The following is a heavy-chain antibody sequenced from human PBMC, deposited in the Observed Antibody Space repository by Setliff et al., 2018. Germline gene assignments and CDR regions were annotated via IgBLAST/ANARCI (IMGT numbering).Heavy chain of an antibody. V-gene: IGHV4-59*01. CDR3: ARDFSTPHFGVARGSYYYYYMDV. CDR1: GGSISSYY. Sequence: SETLSLTCSVSGGSISSYYWSWIRQPPGKGLDWIGNIHTSGTKYNPSLKSRVTISIDTSKSQFSLKLSSVTAADTAVYYCARDFSTPHFGVARGSYYYYYMDVWGKGTTVTVSS. D-gene: IGHD3-3*01. J-gene: IGHJ6*03. CDR2: IHTSGT.